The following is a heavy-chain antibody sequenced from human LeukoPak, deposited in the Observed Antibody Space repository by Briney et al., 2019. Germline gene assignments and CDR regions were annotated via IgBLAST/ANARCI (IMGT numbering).Heavy chain of an antibody. V-gene: IGHV3-30-3*01. CDR2: ISYDGSNE. D-gene: IGHD3-3*01. CDR3: ASGYDFWSGYPPAQYSMDV. J-gene: IGHJ6*02. Sequence: GGSLRLSCAASGAASGFIFSGYAMHWLRQAPGTGLEWVAIISYDGSNEYYAGSVRGRFIISRDNSRDTIYLQMSSLRVEDTAVYYCASGYDFWSGYPPAQYSMDVWGQGTTVTVSS. CDR1: GFIFSGYA.